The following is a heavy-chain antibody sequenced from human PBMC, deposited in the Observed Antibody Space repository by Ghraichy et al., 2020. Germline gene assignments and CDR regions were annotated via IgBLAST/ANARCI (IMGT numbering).Heavy chain of an antibody. D-gene: IGHD2-21*01. V-gene: IGHV1-69*13. Sequence: SVKVSYKASGGTFSSYAISWVRQAPGQGLEWMGGIIPIFGTANYAQKFQGRVTITADESTSTAYMELSSLRSEDTAVYYCATITLAYCGGDCYGMDVWGQGTTVTVSS. CDR2: IIPIFGTA. CDR3: ATITLAYCGGDCYGMDV. J-gene: IGHJ6*02. CDR1: GGTFSSYA.